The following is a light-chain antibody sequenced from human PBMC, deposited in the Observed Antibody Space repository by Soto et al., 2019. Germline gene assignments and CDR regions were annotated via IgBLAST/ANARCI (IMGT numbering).Light chain of an antibody. V-gene: IGKV3-11*01. J-gene: IGKJ5*01. Sequence: EFLLTQYPATLSWSPGERAILSCRASQSVAGSLAWYQQKPGQAPRLLIYDISTRAAAIPARLSGSGSGTEFTLTVSSIEPEDFALYYCQQRSNSITFGHGTRLEIK. CDR3: QQRSNSIT. CDR1: QSVAGS. CDR2: DIS.